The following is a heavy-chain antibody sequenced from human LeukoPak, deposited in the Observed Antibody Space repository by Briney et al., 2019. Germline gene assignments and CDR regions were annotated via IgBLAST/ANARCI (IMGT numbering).Heavy chain of an antibody. CDR1: GGSISSYY. CDR2: IYYSGST. J-gene: IGHJ6*03. V-gene: IGHV4-59*01. Sequence: SETLSLTCTVSGGSISSYYWSWIRRPPGKGLEWIGYIYYSGSTNYNPSLKSRVTISVDTSKNQFSLKLSSVTAADTAVYYCARDRYYGSGSQVDYYYYMDVWGKGTTVTVSS. D-gene: IGHD3-10*01. CDR3: ARDRYYGSGSQVDYYYYMDV.